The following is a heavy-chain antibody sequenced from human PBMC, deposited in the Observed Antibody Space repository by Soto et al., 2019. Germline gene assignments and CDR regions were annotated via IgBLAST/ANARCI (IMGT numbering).Heavy chain of an antibody. CDR1: GFTFSTYP. D-gene: IGHD3-10*01. J-gene: IGHJ4*02. Sequence: EVQLLESGGGLVQVGESLRLSCPASGFTFSTYPMSWVRQAPGKGLEWVSSISGSGGSTYYADSVRGRFTISRDNSGYTLYLQVTSLRAEDTAVYYCAKNSLLGSRTKDYWGQGTLGNVSS. CDR3: AKNSLLGSRTKDY. CDR2: ISGSGGST. V-gene: IGHV3-23*01.